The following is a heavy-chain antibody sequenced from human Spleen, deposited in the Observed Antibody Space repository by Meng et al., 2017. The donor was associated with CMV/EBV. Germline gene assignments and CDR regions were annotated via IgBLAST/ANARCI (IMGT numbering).Heavy chain of an antibody. J-gene: IGHJ4*02. Sequence: QVEPHTWGAGIVRPSETLSLTCAVYGWSFSGYDWSWSRQPPGKGLEWIGEINHSGSTNYNPSLKSRVTISVDTSKNQFSLKLSSVTAADTAVYYCARGNYYDSSGYYYFDYWGQGTLVTVSS. CDR3: ARGNYYDSSGYYYFDY. D-gene: IGHD3-22*01. CDR1: GWSFSGYD. V-gene: IGHV4-34*01. CDR2: INHSGST.